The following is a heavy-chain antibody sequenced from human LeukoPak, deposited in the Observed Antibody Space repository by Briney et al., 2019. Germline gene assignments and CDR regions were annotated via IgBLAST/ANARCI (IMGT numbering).Heavy chain of an antibody. D-gene: IGHD6-19*01. J-gene: IGHJ5*02. Sequence: TLCVTRTVSGGSISSGGYYWSCIRQHPEKGLERIGYIHYSGRTYYHPCLKRRVSMSVDTSRNQFSLKLSSVTAADTAVYYCARQGYSSGWYYWFGLWGQETLVPVSS. CDR1: GGSISSGGYY. CDR2: IHYSGRT. CDR3: ARQGYSSGWYYWFGL. V-gene: IGHV4-31*03.